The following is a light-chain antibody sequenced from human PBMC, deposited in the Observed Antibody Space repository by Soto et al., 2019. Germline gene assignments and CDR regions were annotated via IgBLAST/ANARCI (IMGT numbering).Light chain of an antibody. CDR1: QSVSSN. Sequence: EIVMTQSPATLSVSPGERATLSCRASQSVSSNLAGYQQKPGQAPRLLIYGASTRPTGIPARFSGSGSGTEFTLTIRSLQSEDFAVYYCQQYNNWLWTFGQGTKVEIK. V-gene: IGKV3-15*01. CDR3: QQYNNWLWT. CDR2: GAS. J-gene: IGKJ1*01.